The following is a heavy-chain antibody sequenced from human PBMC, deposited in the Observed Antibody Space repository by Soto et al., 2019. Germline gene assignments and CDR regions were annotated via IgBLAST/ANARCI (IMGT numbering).Heavy chain of an antibody. CDR1: GFTFSNYD. CDR3: ARELHGGSYGMDV. J-gene: IGHJ6*02. Sequence: GGSPRLSCAASGFTFSNYDMHWVRQVTGKGLEWVSGITTAGDTYYLGSVKGRFTISREKAKNSFYLQMNSLSAGDTAVYYCARELHGGSYGMDVWGQGTTVTVSS. CDR2: ITTAGDT. V-gene: IGHV3-13*01.